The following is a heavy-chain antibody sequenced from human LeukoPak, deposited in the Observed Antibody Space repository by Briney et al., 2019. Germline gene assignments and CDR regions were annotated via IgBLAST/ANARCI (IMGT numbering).Heavy chain of an antibody. V-gene: IGHV4-39*07. D-gene: IGHD5-24*01. Sequence: PSETLSLTCTVSGDSVSNSHYYWAWIRQPPGKGLEWIGTVFYSGTTYYSPSLESRVTISVDTSMTQFSLELTSVTAADTAGYYCASERWSRRSYFDYWGQGMLVTVSS. CDR3: ASERWSRRSYFDY. CDR1: GDSVSNSHYY. J-gene: IGHJ4*02. CDR2: VFYSGTT.